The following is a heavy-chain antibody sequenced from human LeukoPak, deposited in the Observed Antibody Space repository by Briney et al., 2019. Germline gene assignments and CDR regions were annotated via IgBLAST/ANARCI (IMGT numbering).Heavy chain of an antibody. CDR3: AKEIAVSGQGVFDY. CDR1: GFTVSSNY. Sequence: GGSLRLSCAASGFTVSSNYMSWVRQAPGKGLEWVSVIYSGGSTYYADSVKGRFTISRHNSKNTLYLQMNSLRAEDTAVYFCAKEIAVSGQGVFDYWGQGTLVTVSS. CDR2: IYSGGST. J-gene: IGHJ4*02. V-gene: IGHV3-53*01. D-gene: IGHD6-19*01.